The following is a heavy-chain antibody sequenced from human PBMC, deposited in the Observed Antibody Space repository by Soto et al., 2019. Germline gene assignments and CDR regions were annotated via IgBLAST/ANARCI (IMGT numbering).Heavy chain of an antibody. Sequence: QVQLVQSGTEVKKPGASVKVSCKASGYTFTSYYIHWLRQAPGQGLEWMGIINPSDGGTRYAQKLPGRVTMTRDTSTSTIYIEVTSLKSEDTAVYYCTREGNGKPFDPWGQGTLVIVSS. CDR3: TREGNGKPFDP. CDR1: GYTFTSYY. J-gene: IGHJ5*02. CDR2: INPSDGGT. V-gene: IGHV1-46*01. D-gene: IGHD2-8*01.